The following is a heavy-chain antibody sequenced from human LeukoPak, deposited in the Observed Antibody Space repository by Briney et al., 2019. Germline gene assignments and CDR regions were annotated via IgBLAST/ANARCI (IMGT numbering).Heavy chain of an antibody. D-gene: IGHD2-15*01. Sequence: SETLSLTCAVYGESLNSYYWSWVRQPPGEGLEWIGEIYESGTTEYNPSLKSRVTISMVPSKQQFSLSLSSVTAADSAVYYCARGAWATRLGSWGLGTPVIVSS. V-gene: IGHV4-34*01. J-gene: IGHJ4*02. CDR3: ARGAWATRLGS. CDR2: IYESGTT. CDR1: GESLNSYY.